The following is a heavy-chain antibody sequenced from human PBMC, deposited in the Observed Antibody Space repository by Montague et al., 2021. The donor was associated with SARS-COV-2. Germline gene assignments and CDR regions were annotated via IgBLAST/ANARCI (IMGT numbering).Heavy chain of an antibody. CDR3: ARFLSGYVVGAFYFDY. CDR2: ISSSGSTI. D-gene: IGHD5-12*01. J-gene: IGHJ4*02. V-gene: IGHV3-48*03. Sequence: SLRLSCAASGFTFRSYEMNWVRQAPGKGLEWVSYISSSGSTIYYVDSVKGRFTISRDNAKNSLYLQMNSLRAEDTAVYYCARFLSGYVVGAFYFDYWGQGTLVTVSS. CDR1: GFTFRSYE.